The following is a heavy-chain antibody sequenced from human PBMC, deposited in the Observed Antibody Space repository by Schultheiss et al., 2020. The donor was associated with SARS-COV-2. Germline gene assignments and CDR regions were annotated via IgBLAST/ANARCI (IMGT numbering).Heavy chain of an antibody. V-gene: IGHV3-23*01. Sequence: GGSLRLSCAASGFTFSSYAMSWVRQAPGKGLEWVSAISGSGGSTYYADSVKGRFTISRDNSKNTLYLQMNSLRAEDTAVYYCAKPLAGVPAARREGWFDPWGQGTLVTVSS. CDR3: AKPLAGVPAARREGWFDP. CDR1: GFTFSSYA. D-gene: IGHD6-19*01. CDR2: ISGSGGST. J-gene: IGHJ5*02.